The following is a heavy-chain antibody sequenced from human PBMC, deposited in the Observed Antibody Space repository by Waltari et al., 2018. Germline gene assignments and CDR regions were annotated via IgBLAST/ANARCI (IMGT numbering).Heavy chain of an antibody. CDR3: AKDFHSQLDDYGDNDAFDI. V-gene: IGHV3-9*03. CDR2: ISWNSGSI. Sequence: EVQLVESGGGLVQPGRSLRLSCAASGFTFDAYAMPWVRQAPGKDLEWVSGISWNSGSIGYADSVKGRFTISRDNAKNSLYLQMNSLRAEDMALYYCAKDFHSQLDDYGDNDAFDIWGQGTMVTVSS. J-gene: IGHJ3*02. CDR1: GFTFDAYA. D-gene: IGHD4-17*01.